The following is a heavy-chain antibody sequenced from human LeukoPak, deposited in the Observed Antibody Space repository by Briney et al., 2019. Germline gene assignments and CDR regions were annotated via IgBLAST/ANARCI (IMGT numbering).Heavy chain of an antibody. V-gene: IGHV4-59*08. CDR2: ISYSGST. Sequence: SETLSLTCTVSGGSISSYYWSLIRQPPGKGLKWIGYISYSGSTIYNPSLKSRVTISVDTSKNQFSLKLSSVTAADTAVYYCARHGRRPFDIWGQGTMVTVSS. CDR1: GGSISSYY. D-gene: IGHD1-1*01. J-gene: IGHJ3*02. CDR3: ARHGRRPFDI.